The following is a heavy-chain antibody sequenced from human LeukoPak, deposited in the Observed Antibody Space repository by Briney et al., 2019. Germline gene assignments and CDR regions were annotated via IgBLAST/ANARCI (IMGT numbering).Heavy chain of an antibody. J-gene: IGHJ5*02. CDR1: GGSISSGGYY. D-gene: IGHD6-6*01. Sequence: SQTLSLTCTVSGGSISSGGYYWSWIRQHPGKGLEWIGYIYYSGSTYYNPSLKSRVTISVDTSKNQFSLKLSSVTAADTAVYYCARSTKSSIAARGPTDGWFDPWGQGPLVPVSS. CDR3: ARSTKSSIAARGPTDGWFDP. V-gene: IGHV4-31*03. CDR2: IYYSGST.